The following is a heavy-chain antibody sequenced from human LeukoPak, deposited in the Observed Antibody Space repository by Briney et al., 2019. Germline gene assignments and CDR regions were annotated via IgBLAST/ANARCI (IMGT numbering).Heavy chain of an antibody. CDR3: ARGREGYSYAIDY. CDR2: INHSGST. D-gene: IGHD5-18*01. V-gene: IGHV4-34*01. J-gene: IGHJ4*02. CDR1: GGSFSGYY. Sequence: PWESLSLTCAVYGGSFSGYYWSWIRQPPGKGLEWIGEINHSGSTNYNPSLKSGVTISVDTSKNQFSLKLSSVTAADTAVYYCARGREGYSYAIDYWGQGTLVTVSS.